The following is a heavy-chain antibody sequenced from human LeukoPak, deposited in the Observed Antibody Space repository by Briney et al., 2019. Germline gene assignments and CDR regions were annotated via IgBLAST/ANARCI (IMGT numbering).Heavy chain of an antibody. D-gene: IGHD1-1*01. V-gene: IGHV3-23*01. CDR1: GFSITDWP. CDR2: IGVRT. J-gene: IGHJ4*02. Sequence: PGGSLRLSCAASGFSITDWPLSWVRQAPGEGLEWVSAIGVRTHYADSVKGRFTISRDGSKNTLYLQMNSLTVEDTATYFCAAGHQNSLEGYWGQGTLVSVAS. CDR3: AAGHQNSLEGY.